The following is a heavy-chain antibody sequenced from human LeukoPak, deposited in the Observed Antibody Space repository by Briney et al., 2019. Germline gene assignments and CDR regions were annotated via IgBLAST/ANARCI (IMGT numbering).Heavy chain of an antibody. Sequence: KASETLSLTCTVSGGSISSYYWSWIRQPPGKGLEWIGYIYYSGSTNYNASLKSRVTISVDTSKNQFSLKLSSVTAADTAVYYCAGVTAVADLGWFDPWGQGTLVTVPS. J-gene: IGHJ5*02. V-gene: IGHV4-59*08. D-gene: IGHD6-19*01. CDR2: IYYSGST. CDR1: GGSISSYY. CDR3: AGVTAVADLGWFDP.